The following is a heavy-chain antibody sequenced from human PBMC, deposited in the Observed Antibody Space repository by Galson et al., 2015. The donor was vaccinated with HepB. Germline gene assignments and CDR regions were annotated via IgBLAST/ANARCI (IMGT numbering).Heavy chain of an antibody. J-gene: IGHJ4*02. D-gene: IGHD3-10*01. CDR1: GGPFSSYA. CDR3: ARAGDGSGSYYLLLDY. V-gene: IGHV1-69*10. Sequence: SVKVSCKAPGGPFSSYAISWVRQAPGQGLEWMGGIIPILGIANYAQKFQGRVTITADKSTSTAYMELSSLRSEDTAVYYCARAGDGSGSYYLLLDYWGQGTLVTVSS. CDR2: IIPILGIA.